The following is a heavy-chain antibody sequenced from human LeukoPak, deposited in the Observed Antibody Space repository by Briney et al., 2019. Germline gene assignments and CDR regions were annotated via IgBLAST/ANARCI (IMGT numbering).Heavy chain of an antibody. D-gene: IGHD3-22*01. CDR3: AKDMVEGSGYYYPTPFDY. CDR2: ISDDGSNK. CDR1: EFTFSSYG. V-gene: IGHV3-30*18. Sequence: GGSLRLSCAASEFTFSSYGIHWVRQAPGKGLDWVAVISDDGSNKYYSDSVKGRFTISRDNSRNTLYLHMNSLRPDDTAVYYCAKDMVEGSGYYYPTPFDYWGQGTLVTVSS. J-gene: IGHJ4*02.